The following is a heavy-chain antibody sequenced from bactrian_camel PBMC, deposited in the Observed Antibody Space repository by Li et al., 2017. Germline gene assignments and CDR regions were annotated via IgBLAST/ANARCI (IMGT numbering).Heavy chain of an antibody. CDR1: GISYRGPC. V-gene: IGHV3S1*01. D-gene: IGHD8*01. Sequence: VQLVESGGGSVQTGESLKLSCVASGISYRGPCMGWFRQVPGHERERVATMDGYGRTVYVMPSVGGRFTISRDNAKNTLYLQLNSLKTEDTAVYYCAQGVYWSTYGDIQRHQRGQGTQVTVS. J-gene: IGHJ4*01. CDR3: AQGVYWSTYGDIQRHQ. CDR2: MDGYGRTV.